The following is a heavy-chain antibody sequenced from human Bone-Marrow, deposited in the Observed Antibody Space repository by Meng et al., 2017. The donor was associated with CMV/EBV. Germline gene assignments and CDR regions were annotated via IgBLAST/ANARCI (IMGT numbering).Heavy chain of an antibody. J-gene: IGHJ5*02. V-gene: IGHV4-61*01. Sequence: SETLSLTCTVIGVSVSSGSYYWNWIRQPPGKGLEWIGYIHYSGRSYYNPSLESRVTISLDTSTNMFSLKLTSATAADTAVYYCARGQGPRITIVGVAGENWSDPWGQGTLVTVSS. CDR2: IHYSGRS. CDR1: GVSVSSGSYY. D-gene: IGHD3-3*01. CDR3: ARGQGPRITIVGVAGENWSDP.